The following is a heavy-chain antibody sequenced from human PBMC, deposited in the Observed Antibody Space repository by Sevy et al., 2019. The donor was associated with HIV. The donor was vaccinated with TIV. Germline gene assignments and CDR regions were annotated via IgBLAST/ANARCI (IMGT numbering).Heavy chain of an antibody. CDR1: GFTFSSYG. V-gene: IGHV3-33*01. D-gene: IGHD3-3*01. CDR3: ARDDYDFWSGYPYYYYGMDV. Sequence: LSLTCAASGFTFSSYGMHWVRQAPGKGLEWVAVIWYDGSNKYYADSVKGRFTISRDNSKNTLYLQMNSLRAEDTAVYYCARDDYDFWSGYPYYYYGMDVWGQGTTVTVSS. CDR2: IWYDGSNK. J-gene: IGHJ6*02.